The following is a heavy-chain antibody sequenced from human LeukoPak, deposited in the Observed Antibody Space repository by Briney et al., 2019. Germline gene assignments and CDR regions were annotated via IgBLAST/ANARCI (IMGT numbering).Heavy chain of an antibody. J-gene: IGHJ4*02. CDR3: ARDQLWLDY. D-gene: IGHD5-18*01. Sequence: GGSLTLSCAASGFTFSSYLMSWVRQAAAKGREWVANIKQDGCEKYYLDSVKGRFTIYRDNARNSLYLQMNSLRAEDTAVYYCARDQLWLDYWGQGTLVTVSS. CDR1: GFTFSSYL. V-gene: IGHV3-7*01. CDR2: IKQDGCEK.